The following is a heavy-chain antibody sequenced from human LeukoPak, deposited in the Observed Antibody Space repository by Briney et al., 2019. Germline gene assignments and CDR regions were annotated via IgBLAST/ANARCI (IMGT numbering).Heavy chain of an antibody. J-gene: IGHJ4*02. Sequence: SETLSLTCTVSGGSIRSSYYYWGWIRQPPGKGLEWIGSIYDSGSTYYNPSLKSRVTISVDTSKNQFSLKLSSVTAADTAVYYCARGSYDFWSGYYPGYFDYWGQGTLVTVSS. CDR3: ARGSYDFWSGYYPGYFDY. CDR2: IYDSGST. CDR1: GGSIRSSYYY. V-gene: IGHV4-39*01. D-gene: IGHD3-3*01.